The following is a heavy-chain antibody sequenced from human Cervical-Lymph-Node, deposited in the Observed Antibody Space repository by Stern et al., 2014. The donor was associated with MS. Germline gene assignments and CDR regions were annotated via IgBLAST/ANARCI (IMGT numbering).Heavy chain of an antibody. D-gene: IGHD1-1*01. CDR1: GFTVNSDY. J-gene: IGHJ4*01. V-gene: IGHV3-53*04. CDR2: IYRGGRT. Sequence: EVQLVESGGGVVLPGGSLRLSCAASGFTVNSDYMSWVRQAPGKGLEWVSTIYRGGRTQYADSVKGRFTISRHNSNNTLYLQMNSLRPEDTAVYYCARENRRLPNYYFDYWGQGTLVTVSS. CDR3: ARENRRLPNYYFDY.